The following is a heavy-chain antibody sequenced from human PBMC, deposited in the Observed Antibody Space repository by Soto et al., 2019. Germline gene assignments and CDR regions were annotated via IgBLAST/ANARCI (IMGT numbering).Heavy chain of an antibody. CDR2: ISGSGCST. V-gene: IGHV3-23*01. CDR3: AKDSTSRAGSTFGQSFDS. J-gene: IGHJ5*01. CDR1: GGIFSSYS. Sequence: VVSLILSCSASGGIFSSYSLSWFRQGSGKGLEWVAGISGSGCSTYYSYSLKGRFTISIDNSKNTLYLQMNSLRAEDTAVYYCAKDSTSRAGSTFGQSFDSWGQRTLVTVSS. D-gene: IGHD3-3*01.